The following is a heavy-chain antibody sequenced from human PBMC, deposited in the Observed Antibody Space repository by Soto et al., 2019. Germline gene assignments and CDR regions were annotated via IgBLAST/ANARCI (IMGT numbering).Heavy chain of an antibody. Sequence: AKALSVTCVVSGGSLSCFYCTWILQPPGEGLEWIGEINHSGTTNFNPTLRSRLTISLDSSKKHFSLKLTSMTAADAAVYYCARADRTLVTSYGLDVWGQGTTVTVSS. V-gene: IGHV4-34*01. J-gene: IGHJ6*02. D-gene: IGHD2-21*02. CDR2: INHSGTT. CDR3: ARADRTLVTSYGLDV. CDR1: GGSLSCFY.